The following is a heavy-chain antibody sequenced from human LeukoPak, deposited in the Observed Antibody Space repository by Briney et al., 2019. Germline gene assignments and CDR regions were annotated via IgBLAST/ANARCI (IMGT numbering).Heavy chain of an antibody. J-gene: IGHJ3*02. D-gene: IGHD3-22*01. V-gene: IGHV3-30*02. CDR1: GFTFSRSG. CDR2: IWYDGSNK. CDR3: ARDSDSSGYYYVWGDAFDI. Sequence: QSGGSLRLSCATSGFTFSRSGMHWVRQAPGKGLEWVALIWYDGSNKYYADSVKGRFTISRDNSKNTLYLQMNSLRAEDTAVYYCARDSDSSGYYYVWGDAFDIWGQGTMVTVSS.